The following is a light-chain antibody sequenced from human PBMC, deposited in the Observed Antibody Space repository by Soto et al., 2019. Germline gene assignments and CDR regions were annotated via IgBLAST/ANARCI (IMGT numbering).Light chain of an antibody. J-gene: IGKJ4*01. CDR3: QQRSNWLT. V-gene: IGKV3-11*01. Sequence: EITLTHSAATLSLSTVERANLSCRASQSVSSYLAWYQQKPGQAPRLLIYDASNRATGIPARFSGSGSGTDFTLTISSLEPEDFAVYYCQQRSNWLTFGGGTKVDIK. CDR2: DAS. CDR1: QSVSSY.